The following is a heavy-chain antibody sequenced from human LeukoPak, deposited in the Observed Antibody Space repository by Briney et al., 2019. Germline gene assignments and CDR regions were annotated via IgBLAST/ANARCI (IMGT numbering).Heavy chain of an antibody. D-gene: IGHD2-2*01. CDR2: IIPIFGTA. Sequence: SVKVSCKASGYTFTSYAMNWVRQAPGQGLEWMGGIIPIFGTANYAQKFQGRVTITADESTSTAYMELSSLRSEDTAVYYCARVMLGCSSTSCPYFDYWGQGTLVTVSS. CDR3: ARVMLGCSSTSCPYFDY. V-gene: IGHV1-69*13. CDR1: GYTFTSYA. J-gene: IGHJ4*02.